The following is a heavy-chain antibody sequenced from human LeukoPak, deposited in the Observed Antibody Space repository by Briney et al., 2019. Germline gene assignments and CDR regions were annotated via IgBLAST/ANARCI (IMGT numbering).Heavy chain of an antibody. D-gene: IGHD3-22*01. J-gene: IGHJ3*02. V-gene: IGHV3-11*04. CDR2: ISSSGSII. CDR1: GFTFSDYY. Sequence: PGGSLRLSCAASGFTFSDYYMSWIRQAPGKGLEWVSYISSSGSIIYYADSVKGRFTISRDNAKNSLYLQMNSLRAEDTAVYYCASGYYYDSSGYYAFDIWGQGTMVTVSS. CDR3: ASGYYYDSSGYYAFDI.